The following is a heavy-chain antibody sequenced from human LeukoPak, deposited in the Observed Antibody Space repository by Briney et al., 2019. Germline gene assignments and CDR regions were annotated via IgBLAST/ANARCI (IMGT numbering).Heavy chain of an antibody. CDR2: IIPIFGTA. CDR1: GGTFSSYA. J-gene: IGHJ5*02. D-gene: IGHD3-10*01. CDR3: ARDMYYYSRTGFDP. Sequence: ASVKVSCKASGGTFSSYAISWVRQAPGQGLEWMGGIIPIFGTANYAQKFQGRVTMTTDTSTSTAYMELRSLRSDDTAVYYCARDMYYYSRTGFDPWGQGTLVTVSS. V-gene: IGHV1-69*05.